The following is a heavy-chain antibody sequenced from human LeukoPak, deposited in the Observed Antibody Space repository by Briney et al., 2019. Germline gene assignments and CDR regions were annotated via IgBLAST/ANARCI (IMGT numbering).Heavy chain of an antibody. V-gene: IGHV3-21*01. Sequence: GGSLRLSCAASGFTFSSYSMNWVRQAPGKGLEWVSSISSSSSYIYYADSVKGRFTISRDNAKNSLYLQMNSLRAEDTAVYYCARDGKYYYDSSGYHYDWILDYWGQGTLVTVSS. CDR3: ARDGKYYYDSSGYHYDWILDY. J-gene: IGHJ4*02. CDR1: GFTFSSYS. CDR2: ISSSSSYI. D-gene: IGHD3-22*01.